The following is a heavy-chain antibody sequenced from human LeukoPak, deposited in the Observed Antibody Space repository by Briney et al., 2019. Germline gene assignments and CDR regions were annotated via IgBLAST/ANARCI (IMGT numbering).Heavy chain of an antibody. J-gene: IGHJ4*02. D-gene: IGHD5-12*01. Sequence: SGPTLVNPTQTLTLTCTFSGFSLSTSGVGVGWIRQPPGKGLEWIGSIYYSGSTFYNPSLKSRVTISVDTSKNQFSLNLSSVTAADTAVYFCARHAGYEPFDYWGQGTLVTVSS. CDR2: IYYSGST. CDR1: GFSLSTSGVG. CDR3: ARHAGYEPFDY. V-gene: IGHV4-39*01.